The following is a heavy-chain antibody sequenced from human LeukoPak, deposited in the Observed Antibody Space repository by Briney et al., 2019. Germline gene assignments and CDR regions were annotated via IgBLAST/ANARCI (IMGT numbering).Heavy chain of an antibody. CDR2: IYYSGST. CDR3: ARGPKYYYGSGIYDP. D-gene: IGHD3-10*01. J-gene: IGHJ5*02. Sequence: SETLSLTCTVSGGSISGYFWSWIRQPPGQGLEWIAYIYYSGSTNYNPSLKSRVTISVDTSKNQFSLKLSSVTAADTAVYYCARGPKYYYGSGIYDPWGQGTLVTVSS. V-gene: IGHV4-59*12. CDR1: GGSISGYF.